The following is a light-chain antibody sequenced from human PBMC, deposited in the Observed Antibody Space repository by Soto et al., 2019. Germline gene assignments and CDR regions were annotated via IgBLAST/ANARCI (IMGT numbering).Light chain of an antibody. V-gene: IGKV1-39*01. CDR1: QSISSY. Sequence: DIQMTQSPSSLSASVGDRVTITCRASQSISSYLNWYQQKPRKAPKLLIYAASSLQSGVPSRFSGSESGTDFTITISSLQPEDFVTYCWQQRHTFGGGTKVEI. J-gene: IGKJ4*01. CDR2: AAS. CDR3: QQRHT.